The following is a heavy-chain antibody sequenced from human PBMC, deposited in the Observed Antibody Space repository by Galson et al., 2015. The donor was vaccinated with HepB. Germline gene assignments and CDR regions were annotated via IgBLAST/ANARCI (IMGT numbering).Heavy chain of an antibody. CDR2: ISPNNRHT. CDR1: GYTFSTYS. Sequence: SVKVSCKPSGYTFSTYSITWGRQAPCQGFEWMGWISPNNRHTDYSRNFQGRVTMTTDTSTTTAYMELRSPRSDDTAVYYCARGAFVAVVAATQNNWFDPWGQGTLVTVSS. CDR3: ARGAFVAVVAATQNNWFDP. V-gene: IGHV1-18*01. D-gene: IGHD2-15*01. J-gene: IGHJ5*02.